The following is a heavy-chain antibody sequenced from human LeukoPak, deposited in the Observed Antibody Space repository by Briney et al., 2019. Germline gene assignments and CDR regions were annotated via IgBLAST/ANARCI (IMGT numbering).Heavy chain of an antibody. Sequence: GGSLRLSCAASGFTFSGSDMDCVRQASGKGLEWVGRIRSKTNSYATSYAASVKGRFTISRDDSKNTAYLQMNSLKTEDTAVYYCVSPSCSSTSCYALDFWGQGTLVTVSS. CDR1: GFTFSGSD. J-gene: IGHJ4*02. CDR2: IRSKTNSYAT. D-gene: IGHD2-2*01. CDR3: VSPSCSSTSCYALDF. V-gene: IGHV3-73*01.